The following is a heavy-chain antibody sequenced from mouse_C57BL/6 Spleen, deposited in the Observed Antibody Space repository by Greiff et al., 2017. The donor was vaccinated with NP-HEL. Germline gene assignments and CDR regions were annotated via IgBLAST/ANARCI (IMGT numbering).Heavy chain of an antibody. V-gene: IGHV1-64*01. CDR2: IHPNSGST. Sequence: VQLQQPGAELVKPGASVKLSCKASRYTFPSYWMHWVKQRPGQGLEWIGMIHPNSGSTNYNEKFKSKATLTVDKSSSTAYMQLSSLTSEDSAVYYCARGFYYSNYVDYAMDYWGQGTSVTVSS. CDR3: ARGFYYSNYVDYAMDY. D-gene: IGHD2-5*01. CDR1: RYTFPSYW. J-gene: IGHJ4*01.